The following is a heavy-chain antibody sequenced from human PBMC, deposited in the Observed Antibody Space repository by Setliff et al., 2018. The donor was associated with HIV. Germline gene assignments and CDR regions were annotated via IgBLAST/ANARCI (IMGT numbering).Heavy chain of an antibody. J-gene: IGHJ4*02. Sequence: PGESLKISCAASGFTFSSYGIHWVRQAPGKGLEWVSSISSSSYIYYADSVKGRFTISRDNAKISLFLQMNSLRAEDTAVYYCARESKGAMALEIFDYWGQGTLVTVSS. D-gene: IGHD1-26*01. CDR2: ISSSSYI. CDR3: ARESKGAMALEIFDY. CDR1: GFTFSSYG. V-gene: IGHV3-21*01.